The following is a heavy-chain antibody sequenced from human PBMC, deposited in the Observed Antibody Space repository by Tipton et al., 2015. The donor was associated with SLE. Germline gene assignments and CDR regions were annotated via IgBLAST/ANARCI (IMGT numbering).Heavy chain of an antibody. D-gene: IGHD4-17*01. Sequence: SLRLSCAASGFTVSSNYMSWVRQAPGKGLEWVSSISSSSSYIYYADSVKGRFTISRDNAKNSLYLQMNSLRAEDTAVYYCARDPGMTTVPPDAFDIWGQGTMVTVSS. V-gene: IGHV3-21*01. CDR1: GFTVSSNY. CDR3: ARDPGMTTVPPDAFDI. CDR2: ISSSSSYI. J-gene: IGHJ3*02.